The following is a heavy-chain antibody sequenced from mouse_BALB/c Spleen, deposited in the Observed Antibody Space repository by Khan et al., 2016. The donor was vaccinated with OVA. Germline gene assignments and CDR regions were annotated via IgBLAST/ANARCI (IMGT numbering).Heavy chain of an antibody. CDR1: GYIFTSYW. CDR3: ERREAVDHFDY. J-gene: IGHJ2*01. V-gene: IGHV1S132*01. CDR2: IYTGTDNR. Sequence: QVQLMQSGPELVKPGASVKLSCKTSGYIFTSYWIHWVKQMSGQGLQWITRIYTGTDNRYYNEKFKDQATLTADKSSSTAYMQLSTLKSEDSDAYFCERREAVDHFDYWGQGTTLTVSS. D-gene: IGHD3-3*01.